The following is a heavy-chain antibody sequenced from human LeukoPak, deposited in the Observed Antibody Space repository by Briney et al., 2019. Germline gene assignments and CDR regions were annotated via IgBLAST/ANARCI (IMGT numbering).Heavy chain of an antibody. CDR2: ITGSGGST. V-gene: IGHV3-23*01. Sequence: GGSLRLSCAASGFTFSSYAMSWVRRAPGKGLEWVSLITGSGGSTYYADSVKGRFTISRDNSKNTLYLQMNSLRAEDTAVYYCAKGEKDFWSGYSIPDFDYWGQGTLVTVSS. J-gene: IGHJ4*02. CDR1: GFTFSSYA. CDR3: AKGEKDFWSGYSIPDFDY. D-gene: IGHD3-3*01.